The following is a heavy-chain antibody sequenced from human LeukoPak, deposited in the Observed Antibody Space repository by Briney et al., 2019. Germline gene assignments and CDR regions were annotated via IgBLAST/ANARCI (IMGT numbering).Heavy chain of an antibody. J-gene: IGHJ4*02. D-gene: IGHD3-22*01. CDR1: GFTFSSYG. CDR3: ARDPYYYDSSGYSPVDY. CDR2: ISSSGSTI. Sequence: GGSLRLSCAASGFTFSSYGMHWVRQAPGKGLEWVSYISSSGSTIYYADSVKGRFTISRDNAKNSLYLQMNSLRAEDTAVYYCARDPYYYDSSGYSPVDYWGQGTLVTVSS. V-gene: IGHV3-48*04.